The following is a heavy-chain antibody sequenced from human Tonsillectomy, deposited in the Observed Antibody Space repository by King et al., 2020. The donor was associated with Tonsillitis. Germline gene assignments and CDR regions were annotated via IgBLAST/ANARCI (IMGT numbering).Heavy chain of an antibody. D-gene: IGHD2-15*01. J-gene: IGHJ3*02. V-gene: IGHV4-59*01. CDR2: IYYSGST. CDR1: GGSISSYY. Sequence: VQLQESGPGLVKPSETLSLTCTVSGGSISSYYCNWIRQPPGKGLEWIGYIYYSGSTNYNPSLKSRVTISVDTSKNQFSLKLSSVTAAATAVYYCAAGYCSGGSCYSAAFDIWGQGTMVTVSS. CDR3: AAGYCSGGSCYSAAFDI.